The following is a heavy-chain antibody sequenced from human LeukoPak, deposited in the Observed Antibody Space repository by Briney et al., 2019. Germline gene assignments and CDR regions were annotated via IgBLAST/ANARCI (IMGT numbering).Heavy chain of an antibody. CDR2: ASSSSSYI. V-gene: IGHV3-21*01. CDR3: ARDQRATASTGSYFDY. J-gene: IGHJ4*02. CDR1: GFTFSSYG. Sequence: GGSLRLSCTAAGFTFSSYGMHWVRQAPGKGLEWVSSASSSSSYIYYADSVKGRFTISRDNAKNSLSLQMNSLRAEDTAVYYCARDQRATASTGSYFDYWGQGTLVTVSS. D-gene: IGHD1-1*01.